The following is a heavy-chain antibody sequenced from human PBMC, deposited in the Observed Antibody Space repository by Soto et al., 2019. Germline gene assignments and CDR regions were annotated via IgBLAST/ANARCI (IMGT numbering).Heavy chain of an antibody. J-gene: IGHJ6*02. CDR2: ISGSGGNI. V-gene: IGHV3-23*01. D-gene: IGHD2-15*01. Sequence: GGSLRLSCAASGFTFRSYAMSWVRQAPRKGLEWVSAISGSGGNIYYADSVKGRFTISRDNSKNTLYLEMNSLRAEDTAVYYCAKDKGPSVGATPGYYYQGLDVWGQGTTVTVSS. CDR1: GFTFRSYA. CDR3: AKDKGPSVGATPGYYYQGLDV.